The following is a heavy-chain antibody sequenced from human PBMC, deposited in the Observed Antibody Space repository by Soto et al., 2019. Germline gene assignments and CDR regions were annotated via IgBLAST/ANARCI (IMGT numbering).Heavy chain of an antibody. Sequence: PVGSLRLSCTVSGFAFNNYGINWVRQAPGQGLEWVSSISKSDYTYYSDSVKGRFTISRDNAKNSVSLQMNTLRVEDTAVYYCAREHSIIIPAVSDFWGQGTLVNVSS. J-gene: IGHJ4*02. V-gene: IGHV3-21*01. CDR1: GFAFNNYG. D-gene: IGHD2-2*01. CDR2: ISKSDYT. CDR3: AREHSIIIPAVSDF.